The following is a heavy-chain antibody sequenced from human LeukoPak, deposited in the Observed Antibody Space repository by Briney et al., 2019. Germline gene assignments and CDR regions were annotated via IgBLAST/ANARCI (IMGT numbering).Heavy chain of an antibody. CDR1: GGTFSSYA. Sequence: ASVKVSCKASGGTFSSYAISWVRQAPGQGLEWMGGIIPIFGTANYAQKFQGRVTITADKSTSTAYMELSSLRSEDTAVYYCASSPGYCSGGSCYSGAFDIWGQGTMVTVSS. V-gene: IGHV1-69*06. CDR2: IIPIFGTA. J-gene: IGHJ3*02. CDR3: ASSPGYCSGGSCYSGAFDI. D-gene: IGHD2-15*01.